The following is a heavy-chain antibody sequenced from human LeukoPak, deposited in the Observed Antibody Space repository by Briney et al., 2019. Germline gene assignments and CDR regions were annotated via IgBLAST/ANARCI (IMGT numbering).Heavy chain of an antibody. CDR1: GGFISSSNW. V-gene: IGHV4-30-4*01. CDR3: ARDWPPTVTTWRYFDL. J-gene: IGHJ2*01. Sequence: NTSETLSLTCAVSGGFISSSNWWSWIRQPPGKGLEWIGYIYYSGSTYYNPSLKSRVTISVDTSKNQFSLKLSSVTAADTAVYYCARDWPPTVTTWRYFDLWGRGTLVTVSS. CDR2: IYYSGST. D-gene: IGHD4-11*01.